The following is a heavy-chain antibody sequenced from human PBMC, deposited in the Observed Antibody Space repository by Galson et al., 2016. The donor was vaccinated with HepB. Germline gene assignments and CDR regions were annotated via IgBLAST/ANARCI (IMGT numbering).Heavy chain of an antibody. CDR1: GFTLSSYG. D-gene: IGHD2-15*01. Sequence: SLRLSCAASGFTLSSYGMHWVRQAPGKGLEWVAVISYDGSDKYYGNSVKGRFTISRDNSKNTLYLQMNGLRAEDTAVYYCVKDYCGGGSCFPTDSWGQGTLVTVSS. J-gene: IGHJ4*02. CDR3: VKDYCGGGSCFPTDS. V-gene: IGHV3-30*18. CDR2: ISYDGSDK.